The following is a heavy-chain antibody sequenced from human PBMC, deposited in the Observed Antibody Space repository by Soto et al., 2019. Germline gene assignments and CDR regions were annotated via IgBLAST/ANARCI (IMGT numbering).Heavy chain of an antibody. V-gene: IGHV3-23*01. CDR1: GFTFSSYA. CDR3: AKGEYSGSYYYAV. J-gene: IGHJ4*02. Sequence: EVQLLESGGGLVQPGGSLRLSCAASGFTFSSYAMSWVRQAPGKGLEWVSAISGSGGSTYSADSVKGRFTISRDNSKITLYLQMNSLRAEDTAVYYCAKGEYSGSYYYAVWGQGTLVTVSS. D-gene: IGHD3-10*01. CDR2: ISGSGGST.